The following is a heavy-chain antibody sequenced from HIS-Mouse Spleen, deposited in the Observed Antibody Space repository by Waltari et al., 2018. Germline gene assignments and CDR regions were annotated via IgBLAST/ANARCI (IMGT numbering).Heavy chain of an antibody. V-gene: IGHV4-34*01. CDR2: INHSGST. D-gene: IGHD1-26*01. CDR1: GGSFSGYY. CDR3: ARMGPASGSYGDY. Sequence: QVQLQQWGAGLLKPSETLSLTCAVYGGSFSGYYWGWIRQPPGKGLEWIGEINHSGSTTYNPSLKSGVTISVDASKDQFSLKLSSVTAEGTAVYYCARMGPASGSYGDYWGQGTLVTVSS. J-gene: IGHJ4*02.